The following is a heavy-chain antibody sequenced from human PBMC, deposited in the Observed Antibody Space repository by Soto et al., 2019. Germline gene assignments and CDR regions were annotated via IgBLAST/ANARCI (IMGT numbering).Heavy chain of an antibody. CDR1: GGTFSSYT. CDR3: ARSGRSGYYPANWFDP. V-gene: IGHV1-69*02. J-gene: IGHJ5*02. Sequence: QVQLVQSGAEVKKPGSSVNVSCKTSGGTFSSYTINWVRQAPGQGLEWVGRIIPILGIANYAQKFQGRVIGDEGSAKYEQDFQGRVRIAADKCPSKVDRELNSLRAEDTAVYHCARSGRSGYYPANWFDPWGQGTLVTVSS. CDR2: IIPILGIA. D-gene: IGHD3-22*01.